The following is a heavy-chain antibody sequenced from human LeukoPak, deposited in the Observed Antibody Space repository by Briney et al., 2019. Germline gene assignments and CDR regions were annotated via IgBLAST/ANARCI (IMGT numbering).Heavy chain of an antibody. V-gene: IGHV3-43*02. J-gene: IGHJ4*02. D-gene: IGHD1-14*01. CDR2: IRGDGFTR. Sequence: GGSLRLSCAASGFSFGDSGMHWVRQVPAQGLEWLCLIRGDGFTRFYADSVKGRFTVSRDNSINSLYLQMKSLKTEDTALYYCVKDHPVLAFWGQGVLVSVSS. CDR3: VKDHPVLAF. CDR1: GFSFGDSG.